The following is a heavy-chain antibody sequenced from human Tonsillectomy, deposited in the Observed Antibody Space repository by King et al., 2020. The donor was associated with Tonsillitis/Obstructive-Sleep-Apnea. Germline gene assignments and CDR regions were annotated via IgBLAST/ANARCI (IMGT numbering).Heavy chain of an antibody. CDR1: GGTFSSYA. J-gene: IGHJ6*03. V-gene: IGHV1-69*01. CDR3: AREDHYYYMDG. CDR2: TLPLFGPA. Sequence: VPLVESGAAVQPPGSSVKVSCKASGGTFSSYAISWVRQAPGQGLEWMGGTLPLFGPANSAEQFQGRVTLTAAESTSTAYMALSSLRSEDTAVYYCAREDHYYYMDGWGKGTTVTGSS.